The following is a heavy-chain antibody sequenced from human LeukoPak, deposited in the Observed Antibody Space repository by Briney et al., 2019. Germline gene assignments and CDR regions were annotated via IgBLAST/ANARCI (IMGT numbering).Heavy chain of an antibody. J-gene: IGHJ6*03. CDR2: IYYSGTT. Sequence: SETLSLTCTVSGGSISSSHYYRGWIRQTPGKGLEWIGTIYYSGTTYYNPSLESRATISEDTSKNQFSLTLRSVTAADTAVYYCARQISDYYYYYIDVWGKGTTVTVSS. D-gene: IGHD3-10*01. CDR3: ARQISDYYYYYIDV. CDR1: GGSISSSHYY. V-gene: IGHV4-39*01.